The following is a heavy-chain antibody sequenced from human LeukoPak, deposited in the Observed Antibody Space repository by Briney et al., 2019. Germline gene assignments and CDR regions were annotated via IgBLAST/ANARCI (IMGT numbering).Heavy chain of an antibody. Sequence: TGRSLRLSCAASGFTFSSYAISWVRHAPGKWLEWVSSISVIGGSTYYADSVRGRFTISRDNSKNTLYLQMNSLRAEDTGVYHCAAAYFGMDQYYYGMDVWGQGTTVTVSS. CDR3: AAAYFGMDQYYYGMDV. CDR2: ISVIGGST. CDR1: GFTFSSYA. J-gene: IGHJ6*02. D-gene: IGHD3-16*01. V-gene: IGHV3-23*01.